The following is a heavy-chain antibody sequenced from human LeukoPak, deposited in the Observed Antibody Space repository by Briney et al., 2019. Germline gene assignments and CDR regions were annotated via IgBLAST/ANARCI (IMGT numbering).Heavy chain of an antibody. J-gene: IGHJ4*02. CDR3: AKDLRIYYYVSSGYRHFDY. Sequence: GGSLRLSCAASGLTFSSSALSWVRQAPGKGLEWVSAISGSGGSTYYADSVKGRFTISRDNSKNTLYLQMNSLRAEDTAVYYCAKDLRIYYYVSSGYRHFDYWGQGTLVTVSS. V-gene: IGHV3-23*01. D-gene: IGHD3-22*01. CDR2: ISGSGGST. CDR1: GLTFSSSA.